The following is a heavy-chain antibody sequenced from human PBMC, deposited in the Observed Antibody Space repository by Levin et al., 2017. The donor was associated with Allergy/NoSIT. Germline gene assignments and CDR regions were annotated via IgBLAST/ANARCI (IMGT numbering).Heavy chain of an antibody. CDR3: ARGGWGYCSSTSCYLGRSYYYMDV. J-gene: IGHJ6*03. D-gene: IGHD2-2*01. CDR1: GGSFSGYY. V-gene: IGHV4-34*01. CDR2: INHSGST. Sequence: ASETLSLTCAVYGGSFSGYYWSWIRQPPGKGLEWIGEINHSGSTNYNPSLKSRVTISVDTSKNQFSLKLSSVTAADTAVYYCARGGWGYCSSTSCYLGRSYYYMDVWGKGTTVTVSS.